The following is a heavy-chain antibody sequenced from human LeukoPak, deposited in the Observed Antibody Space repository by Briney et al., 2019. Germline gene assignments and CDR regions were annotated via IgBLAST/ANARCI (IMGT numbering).Heavy chain of an antibody. CDR3: AGPAGYSSSPFDY. CDR1: GGTFSSYA. V-gene: IGHV1-69*13. J-gene: IGHJ4*02. CDR2: IIPIIGTA. Sequence: ASVKVSCKASGGTFSSYAISWVRQASGQGLEWMGGIIPIIGTANYAQKFQGSVTITADESTSTAYMELSSLRSEDTAVYYCAGPAGYSSSPFDYWGQGTLVTVSS. D-gene: IGHD6-6*01.